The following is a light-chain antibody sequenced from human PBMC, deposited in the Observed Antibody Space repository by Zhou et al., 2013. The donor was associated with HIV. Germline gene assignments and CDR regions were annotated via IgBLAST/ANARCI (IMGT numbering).Light chain of an antibody. Sequence: EVVLTQSPVTLSVSPGARATLSCRASQSVDTYLAWYQQRPGQAPRLLIYGASTRATGIPARFSGSGSGTEFTLTISSLQSEDFAVYYCQQYNNWPPYTFGQGTKLEIK. CDR2: GAS. V-gene: IGKV3-15*01. J-gene: IGKJ2*01. CDR1: QSVDTY. CDR3: QQYNNWPPYT.